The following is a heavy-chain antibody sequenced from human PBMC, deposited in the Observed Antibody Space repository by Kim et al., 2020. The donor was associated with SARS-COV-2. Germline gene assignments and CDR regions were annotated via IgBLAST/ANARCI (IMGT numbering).Heavy chain of an antibody. J-gene: IGHJ5*02. CDR3: AKDLYDYVWGSYRSNWFDP. CDR2: ISYDGSNK. V-gene: IGHV3-30*18. Sequence: GGSLRLSCAASGFTFSSYGMHWVRQAPGKGLEWVAVISYDGSNKYYADSVKGRFTISRDNSKNTLYLQMNSLRAEDTAVYYCAKDLYDYVWGSYRSNWFDPWGQGTLVTVSS. CDR1: GFTFSSYG. D-gene: IGHD3-16*02.